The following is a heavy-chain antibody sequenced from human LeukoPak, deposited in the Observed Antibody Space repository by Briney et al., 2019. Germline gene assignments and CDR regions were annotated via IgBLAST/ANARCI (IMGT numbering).Heavy chain of an antibody. CDR2: ISGSGGST. V-gene: IGHV3-23*01. J-gene: IGHJ4*02. CDR1: GFTFSSYA. CDR3: AKDRVPVTMI. Sequence: PGGSPRLSCAASGFTFSSYAVTWVRQAPGKGLEWVSAISGSGGSTYYADSVKGRFTISRDNSKNTLYLQMNSLRAEDTAVYYCAKDRVPVTMIWGQGTLVTVSS. D-gene: IGHD3-22*01.